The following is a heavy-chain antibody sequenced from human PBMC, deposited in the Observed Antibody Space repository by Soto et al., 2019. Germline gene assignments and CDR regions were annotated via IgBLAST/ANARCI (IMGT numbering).Heavy chain of an antibody. V-gene: IGHV4-34*01. CDR1: GGSFSGYY. D-gene: IGHD6-13*01. CDR2: INHSGST. Sequence: PSETLSLTCAVYGGSFSGYYWSWIRQPPGKGLEWIGEINHSGSTNYNPSLKSRVTISVDTSKNQFSLKLSSVTAADTAVYYCARKRSRPNWFDPWGQGTQVTVSS. J-gene: IGHJ5*02. CDR3: ARKRSRPNWFDP.